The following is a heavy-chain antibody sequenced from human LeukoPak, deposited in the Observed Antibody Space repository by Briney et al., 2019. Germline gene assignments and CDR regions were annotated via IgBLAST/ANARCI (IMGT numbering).Heavy chain of an antibody. CDR3: TTGGSVIMIREVITLFDY. V-gene: IGHV3-11*01. Sequence: LSLTCGVNGGSFSGYYWNWIRQTPGKGLEWVSYISSSGSTIYYADSVKGRFTISRDNAKNSLYLQMNSLKTEDTALYYCTTGGSVIMIREVITLFDYWGQGTLVTVSS. D-gene: IGHD3-10*01. CDR2: ISSSGSTI. CDR1: GGSFSGYY. J-gene: IGHJ4*02.